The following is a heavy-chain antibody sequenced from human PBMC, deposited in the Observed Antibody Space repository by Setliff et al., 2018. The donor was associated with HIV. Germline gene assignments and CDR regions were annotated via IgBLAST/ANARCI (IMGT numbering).Heavy chain of an antibody. J-gene: IGHJ4*02. CDR2: IYYSGST. D-gene: IGHD3-22*01. CDR1: GGSISSGGYY. Sequence: SETLSLTCTVSGGSISSGGYYWSWIRQHPGKGLEWIGYIYYSGSTDYNPSLKSRVTISVDPSKNQFSLKMNSVTAADTAVYYCARASYSYDSTGYLYWGQGTLVTVSS. V-gene: IGHV4-31*03. CDR3: ARASYSYDSTGYLY.